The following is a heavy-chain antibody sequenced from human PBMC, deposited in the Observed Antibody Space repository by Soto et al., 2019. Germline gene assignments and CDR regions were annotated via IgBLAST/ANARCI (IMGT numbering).Heavy chain of an antibody. J-gene: IGHJ4*02. CDR2: IIPYYNTL. D-gene: IGHD6-13*01. Sequence: QAQVVQSGAEVRKPGSSVKLSCKASEGTFNSYAIAWVRQAPGQGLEWMGGIIPYYNTLNYAQKFQDRVTITADDSTNAVYMELSSLRSDDTAVYFCASGASRWYPYFFDSWGQGTLVTVSS. V-gene: IGHV1-69*01. CDR1: EGTFNSYA. CDR3: ASGASRWYPYFFDS.